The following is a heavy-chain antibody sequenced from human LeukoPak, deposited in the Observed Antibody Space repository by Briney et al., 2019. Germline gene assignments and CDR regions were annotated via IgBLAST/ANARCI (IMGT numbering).Heavy chain of an antibody. D-gene: IGHD3-16*01. V-gene: IGHV3-23*01. CDR2: ISGSGGST. Sequence: GGSLRHSCAASGFTLSSYAMSWVRQAPGKGVEWVSAISGSGGSTYYADSMKGLFTISRDNSKNTLYLQMNSRRAEDTAVYYCAKVFTDPLYYFDYWGQGTLVTVSS. CDR3: AKVFTDPLYYFDY. CDR1: GFTLSSYA. J-gene: IGHJ4*02.